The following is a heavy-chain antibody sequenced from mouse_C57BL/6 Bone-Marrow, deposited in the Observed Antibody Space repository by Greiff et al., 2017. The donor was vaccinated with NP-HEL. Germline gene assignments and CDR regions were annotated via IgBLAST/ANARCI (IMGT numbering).Heavy chain of an antibody. CDR2: INPNNGGT. CDR1: GYTFTDYN. D-gene: IGHD2-3*01. V-gene: IGHV1-18*01. Sequence: VQLKESGPELVKPGASVKIPCKASGYTFTDYNMDWVKQSHGKSLEWIGDINPNNGGTIYNQKFKGKATLTVDKSSSTAYMELRSLTSEDTAVYYCARSDGSWFAYWGQGTLVTVSA. J-gene: IGHJ3*01. CDR3: ARSDGSWFAY.